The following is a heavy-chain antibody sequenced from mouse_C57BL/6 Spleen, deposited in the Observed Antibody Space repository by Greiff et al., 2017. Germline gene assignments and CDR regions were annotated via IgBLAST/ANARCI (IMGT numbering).Heavy chain of an antibody. J-gene: IGHJ4*01. CDR1: GFTFSDYG. CDR3: AREYYYGRGYAMDY. CDR2: ISSGSSTI. D-gene: IGHD1-1*01. Sequence: EVQRVESGGGLVKPGGSLKLSCAASGFTFSDYGMHWVRQAPEKGLEWVAYISSGSSTIYYADTVKGRFTISRDNAKNTLFLQMTSLRSEDTAMYYCAREYYYGRGYAMDYWGQGTSVTVSS. V-gene: IGHV5-17*01.